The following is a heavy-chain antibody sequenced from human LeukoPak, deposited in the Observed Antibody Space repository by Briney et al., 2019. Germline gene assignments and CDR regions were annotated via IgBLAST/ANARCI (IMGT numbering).Heavy chain of an antibody. CDR3: ATRPSGYDMPYFDY. J-gene: IGHJ4*02. D-gene: IGHD5-12*01. CDR2: IYVGGGT. V-gene: IGHV3-66*01. CDR1: GFTVRTNY. Sequence: PGGSLRLSCAASGFTVRTNYMSWVRQAPGKGLEWVSLIYVGGGTLYADPVKGRSIISRDNSKNMLYLQMNSLRGEDTAVYYCATRPSGYDMPYFDYWGQGTLVTVSS.